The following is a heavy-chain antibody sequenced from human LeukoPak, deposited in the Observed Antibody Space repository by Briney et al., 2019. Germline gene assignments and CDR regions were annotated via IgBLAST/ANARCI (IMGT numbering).Heavy chain of an antibody. Sequence: SETLSLTCGVHGGSFSGYHWSWIRQPPGKGLEWIGEINHSGSTNYNSSLKSRVTISVDTSKSQFSLKLSSVTAADTAVYYCARSSNLAYNWFDPWGQGTLVTVSS. CDR3: ARSSNLAYNWFDP. CDR2: INHSGST. D-gene: IGHD2-2*01. CDR1: GGSFSGYH. J-gene: IGHJ5*02. V-gene: IGHV4-34*01.